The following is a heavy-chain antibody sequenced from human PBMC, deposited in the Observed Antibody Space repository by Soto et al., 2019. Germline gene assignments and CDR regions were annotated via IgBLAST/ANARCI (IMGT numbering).Heavy chain of an antibody. D-gene: IGHD2-15*01. V-gene: IGHV4-34*01. Sequence: SETLSLTCAVYGGSFSGYYWSWIRQPPGKGLEWIGEINHSGSTNYNPSLKSRVTISVDTPKNQFSLKLSSVTAADTAVYYCARGDIVVVVAATRASYYYYGMDVWGQGTTVTVSS. CDR3: ARGDIVVVVAATRASYYYYGMDV. CDR2: INHSGST. J-gene: IGHJ6*02. CDR1: GGSFSGYY.